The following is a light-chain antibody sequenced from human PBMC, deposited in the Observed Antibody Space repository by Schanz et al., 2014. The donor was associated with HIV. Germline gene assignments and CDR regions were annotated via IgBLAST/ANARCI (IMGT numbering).Light chain of an antibody. Sequence: QSVLTQPASVSGSPGQSITISCTGTSSDVGGFNYLSWYQQRPGKAPKLIIYDVTFRPSGVSNRFSGSKSGNTASLTISGLLAEDEADYYCSSYTRGSTYVFGSGTKLTVL. CDR3: SSYTRGSTYV. V-gene: IGLV2-14*03. CDR1: SSDVGGFNY. CDR2: DVT. J-gene: IGLJ1*01.